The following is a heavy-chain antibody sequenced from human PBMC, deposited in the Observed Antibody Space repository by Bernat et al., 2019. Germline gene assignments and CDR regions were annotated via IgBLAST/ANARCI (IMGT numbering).Heavy chain of an antibody. D-gene: IGHD6-13*01. CDR1: GYSFTSYW. Sequence: EVQLVQSGAEVKKPGESLRISCKGSGYSFTSYWISWVRQMPGKGLEWMGRIDPSDSYTNYNPSFQGHVTISADKSISTAYLQWSSLKASDTAMYYCAKDGYSSSWYSDYWGQGTLVTVSS. CDR3: AKDGYSSSWYSDY. J-gene: IGHJ4*02. V-gene: IGHV5-10-1*03. CDR2: IDPSDSYT.